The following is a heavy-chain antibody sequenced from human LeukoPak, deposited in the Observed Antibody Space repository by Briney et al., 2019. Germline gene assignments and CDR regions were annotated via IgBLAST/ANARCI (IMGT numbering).Heavy chain of an antibody. CDR1: GFTFSDYY. D-gene: IGHD6-13*01. Sequence: GGSLRLSCAASGFTFSDYYMSWIRQAPGKGLEGVSYISSSGSTIYYADSVKGRFTISRDNAKNPLYLQMNSLRAEDTAVYYCARDGGRSSSWQALDYWGQGTLVTVSS. V-gene: IGHV3-11*04. CDR3: ARDGGRSSSWQALDY. J-gene: IGHJ4*02. CDR2: ISSSGSTI.